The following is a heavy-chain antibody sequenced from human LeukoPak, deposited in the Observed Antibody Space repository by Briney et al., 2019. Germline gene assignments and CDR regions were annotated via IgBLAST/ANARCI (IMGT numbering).Heavy chain of an antibody. J-gene: IGHJ5*02. Sequence: GGSLRLSCAASGFTFSSYTMNWVRQAPGKGLEWVSFISSASSYIYYADSVKGRFTISRDNAKNSLYLQMNSLRAEDTAAYYCARDLMVVVAAKRHRWFDPWGQGTLVTVSS. CDR2: ISSASSYI. CDR1: GFTFSSYT. CDR3: ARDLMVVVAAKRHRWFDP. V-gene: IGHV3-21*01. D-gene: IGHD2-15*01.